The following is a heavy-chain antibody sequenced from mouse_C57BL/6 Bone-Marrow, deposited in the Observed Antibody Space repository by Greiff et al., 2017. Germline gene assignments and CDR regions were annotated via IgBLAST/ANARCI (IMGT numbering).Heavy chain of an antibody. V-gene: IGHV3-6*01. CDR3: ARGGPSFDY. J-gene: IGHJ2*01. CDR1: GYSITSGYY. Sequence: VQLVESGPGLVKPSPSLSLTCSVTGYSITSGYYWNWIRQFPGNKLEWMGYITYDGITNYTPSLKNRITITRDTSKNPFFLKLNSVTTEDTATYYCARGGPSFDYWGQGTTLTVSS. CDR2: ITYDGIT.